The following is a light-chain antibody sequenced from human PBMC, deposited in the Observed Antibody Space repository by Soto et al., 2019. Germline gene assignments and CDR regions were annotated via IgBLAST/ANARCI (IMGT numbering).Light chain of an antibody. CDR2: DAS. Sequence: EIVLTQSPATLSLSPGERAALSYRASQSVSTFLAWYPHKPGQAPRLLIYDASNRATGIPARFSGSWSGTDFAITISSLEPEDSAFYYCQQRSNCWTFGQGTKVEIK. J-gene: IGKJ1*01. CDR3: QQRSNCWT. V-gene: IGKV3-11*01. CDR1: QSVSTF.